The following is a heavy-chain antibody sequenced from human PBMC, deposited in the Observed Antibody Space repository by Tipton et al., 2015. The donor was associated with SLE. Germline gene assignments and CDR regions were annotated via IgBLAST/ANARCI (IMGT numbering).Heavy chain of an antibody. CDR1: GFTFSNYA. CDR2: ITGSGDRT. V-gene: IGHV3-23*01. CDR3: ARSPVDYWNGYSA. Sequence: SLRLSRAASGFTFSNYAMSWVRQAPGKGLEWVSAITGSGDRTYYIDSVKGRFTISRVNSKNSLYLQMNGLRAEDTAVYYCARSPVDYWNGYSAWGQGTLVAVSS. J-gene: IGHJ4*02. D-gene: IGHD3-3*01.